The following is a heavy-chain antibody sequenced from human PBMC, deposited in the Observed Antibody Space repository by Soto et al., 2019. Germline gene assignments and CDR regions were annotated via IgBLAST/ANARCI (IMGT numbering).Heavy chain of an antibody. Sequence: EVQLLESGGGLVQPGGSLRLSCAASGFPFSTSAMNWVRQAPGKGLEWVSIISASSDAAYYAESVKGRFASSRDNAKNTLYLQMNSLRAEDTAVYYCANDSGSYPVYNGLSLWGQGTTVTVS. CDR1: GFPFSTSA. J-gene: IGHJ6*02. CDR3: ANDSGSYPVYNGLSL. CDR2: ISASSDAA. D-gene: IGHD1-26*01. V-gene: IGHV3-23*01.